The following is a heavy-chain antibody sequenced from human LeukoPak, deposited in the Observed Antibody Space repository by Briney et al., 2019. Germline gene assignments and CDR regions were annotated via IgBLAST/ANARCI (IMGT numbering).Heavy chain of an antibody. Sequence: GGSLRLSCAASGFTFSSYGMHWVRRAPGKGLEWVAFIRYDGSNKYYADSVKGRFTISRDNSKNTLYLQMNSLRAEDTAVYYCARAYDSSGYYCDYWGQGTLVTVSS. CDR2: IRYDGSNK. J-gene: IGHJ4*02. CDR1: GFTFSSYG. D-gene: IGHD3-22*01. CDR3: ARAYDSSGYYCDY. V-gene: IGHV3-30*02.